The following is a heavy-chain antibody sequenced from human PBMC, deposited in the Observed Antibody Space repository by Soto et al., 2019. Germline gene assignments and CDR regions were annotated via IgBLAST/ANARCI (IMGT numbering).Heavy chain of an antibody. CDR1: GYTFTSYD. CDR2: MNPNSGNT. V-gene: IGHV1-8*01. Sequence: VASVKVSCKASGYTFTSYDINWLRQSAGQGLEWMGWMNPNSGNTGYAQKFQGRVTMTRNTSISTAYMELSSLRSEDTAVYYCARSRGYDFWSGYLYYYYYGMDVWGQGTTVTVSS. D-gene: IGHD3-3*01. J-gene: IGHJ6*02. CDR3: ARSRGYDFWSGYLYYYYYGMDV.